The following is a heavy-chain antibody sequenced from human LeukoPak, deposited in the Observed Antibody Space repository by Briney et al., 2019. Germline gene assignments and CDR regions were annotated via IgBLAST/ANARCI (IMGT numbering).Heavy chain of an antibody. CDR3: ARNRVVGAPNFDY. J-gene: IGHJ4*02. CDR2: IYHSGST. D-gene: IGHD1-26*01. Sequence: SETLSLTCTVSGYSISSGYYWGWIRQPPGKGLEWIGGIYHSGSTYYNPSLKSRVTISLDTSKNQFSLRLTSVTAADTAVYYCARNRVVGAPNFDYWGQGTLVTVFS. V-gene: IGHV4-38-2*02. CDR1: GYSISSGYY.